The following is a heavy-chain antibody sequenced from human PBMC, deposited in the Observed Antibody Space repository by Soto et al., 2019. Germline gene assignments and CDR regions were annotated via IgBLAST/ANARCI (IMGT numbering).Heavy chain of an antibody. CDR3: ARGCKVVVPAASGNWFDP. CDR2: IYYSGST. CDR1: GGSISSGGYY. Sequence: QVQLQESGPGLVKPSQTLSLTCTVSGGSISSGGYYWSWIRQHPGKGLEWIGYIYYSGSTYYNPSLKSRVTVSVDTSKNQFSLKLSSVTAADTAVYYCARGCKVVVPAASGNWFDPWGQGTLVTVSS. D-gene: IGHD2-2*01. J-gene: IGHJ5*02. V-gene: IGHV4-31*03.